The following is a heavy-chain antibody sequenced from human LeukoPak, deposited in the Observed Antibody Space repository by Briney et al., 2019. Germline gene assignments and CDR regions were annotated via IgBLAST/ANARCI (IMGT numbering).Heavy chain of an antibody. CDR2: INPNSGGT. CDR1: GYTFTGYY. J-gene: IGHJ4*02. CDR3: ASSPAAEVYYSDY. V-gene: IGHV1-2*02. D-gene: IGHD2-2*01. Sequence: ASVKVSCKASGYTFTGYYMHWVRQAPGQGLEWMGWINPNSGGTNYAQKFQGRVTMTRDTSISTAYMELSRLRSDDTAVYYCASSPAAEVYYSDYWGQGTLVTVSS.